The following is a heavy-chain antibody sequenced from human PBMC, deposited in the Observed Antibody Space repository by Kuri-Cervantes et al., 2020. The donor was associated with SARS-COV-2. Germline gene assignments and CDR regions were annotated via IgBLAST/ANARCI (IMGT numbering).Heavy chain of an antibody. V-gene: IGHV3-49*04. D-gene: IGHD3-3*01. J-gene: IGHJ4*02. CDR2: IRSKAYGGTT. Sequence: GESLKISCTASGFTFGDYAMSWVRQAPGKGLEWVGFIRSKAYGGTTEYAASVKGRFTISRDDSKSIAYLQMNSLKTEDTAVYYCTRDDFWSGYFNYWGQGTPVTVSS. CDR1: GFTFGDYA. CDR3: TRDDFWSGYFNY.